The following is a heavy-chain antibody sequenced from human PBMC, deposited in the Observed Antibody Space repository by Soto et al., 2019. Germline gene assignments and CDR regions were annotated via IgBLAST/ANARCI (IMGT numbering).Heavy chain of an antibody. J-gene: IGHJ4*02. CDR2: IYYSGST. Sequence: PSETLSLTCTVSGGSISSYYWSWIRQPPGKGLEWIGYIYYSGSTNYNPSLKSRVTISVDTSKNQFSLKLSSVTAADTAVYYCARDFYGDGNFDYWGQGTLVTVSS. V-gene: IGHV4-59*01. CDR3: ARDFYGDGNFDY. CDR1: GGSISSYY. D-gene: IGHD4-17*01.